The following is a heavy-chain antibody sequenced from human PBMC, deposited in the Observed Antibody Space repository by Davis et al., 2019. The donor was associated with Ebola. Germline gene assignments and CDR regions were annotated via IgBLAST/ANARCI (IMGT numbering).Heavy chain of an antibody. CDR3: ARVHYDFWSGYYTGNWFDP. CDR2: IYYTGST. V-gene: IGHV4-59*01. CDR1: GGSISSYY. J-gene: IGHJ5*02. Sequence: SETLSLTCTVPGGSISSYYWSWIRQPPGKGLEWIGYIYYTGSTNYNPSLKSRVTISVDTSKNQFSLKLSSVTAADTAVYYCARVHYDFWSGYYTGNWFDPWGQGTLVTVSS. D-gene: IGHD3-3*01.